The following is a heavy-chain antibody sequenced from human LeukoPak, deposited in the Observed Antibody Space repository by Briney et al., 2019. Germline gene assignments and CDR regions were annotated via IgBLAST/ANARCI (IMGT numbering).Heavy chain of an antibody. J-gene: IGHJ5*02. CDR2: IYYSGST. CDR3: AKTYGSGSYYNLDSNWFDP. V-gene: IGHV4-31*03. D-gene: IGHD3-10*01. Sequence: SETLSLTCTVSGGSISSGGYYWSWIRQHPGKGLEWIGYIYYSGSTYYNPSLKSRVTISVDTSKNQFSLKLSSVTAADTAVYYCAKTYGSGSYYNLDSNWFDPWGQGTLVTVSS. CDR1: GGSISSGGYY.